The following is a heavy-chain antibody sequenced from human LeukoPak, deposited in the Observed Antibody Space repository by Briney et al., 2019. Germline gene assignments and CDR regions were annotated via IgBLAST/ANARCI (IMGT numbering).Heavy chain of an antibody. J-gene: IGHJ6*03. CDR2: ICYSGGT. CDR1: GGSISSSC. Sequence: SETLSLTCTVSGGSISSSCWSWVRQPPGTGLEWIGYICYSGGTNYNPSLKSRVTITVDTSKNQFSLKLSSVTAADTAVYYCARCPHYYYMDVWGKGTTVSVSS. V-gene: IGHV4-59*12. CDR3: ARCPHYYYMDV.